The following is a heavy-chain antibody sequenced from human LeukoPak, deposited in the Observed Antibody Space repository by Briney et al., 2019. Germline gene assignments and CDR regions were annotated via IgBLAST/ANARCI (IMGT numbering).Heavy chain of an antibody. V-gene: IGHV3-30*02. CDR3: AREQQLWLF. CDR2: IRYDGSNK. CDR1: AFTFRSYG. J-gene: IGHJ4*02. Sequence: PGGSLRLSCATSAFTFRSYGMHWVRQAPDKGLEWVAFIRYDGSNKYYADSVKGRFTISRDNSKNTLYLQMNSLRAEDTAVYYCAREQQLWLFWGQGTLVTVSS. D-gene: IGHD5-18*01.